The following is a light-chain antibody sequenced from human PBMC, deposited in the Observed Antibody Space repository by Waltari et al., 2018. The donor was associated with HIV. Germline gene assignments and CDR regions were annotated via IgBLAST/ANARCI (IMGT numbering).Light chain of an antibody. V-gene: IGLV2-11*01. CDR2: DVS. Sequence: QSALTQPRSVSGSPGQSVTISCTGTSSDVGGYNYVSWYQQHPGKAPKLMIYDVSKRSSVVPGRFSGSKCGITASLTMSGFQAEDGADYYCCSYSGDYTFVLFGGGTKLTVL. CDR1: SSDVGGYNY. J-gene: IGLJ2*01. CDR3: CSYSGDYTFVL.